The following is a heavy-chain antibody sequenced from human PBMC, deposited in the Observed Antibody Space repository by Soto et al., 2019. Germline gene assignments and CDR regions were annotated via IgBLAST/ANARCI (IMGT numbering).Heavy chain of an antibody. J-gene: IGHJ6*02. D-gene: IGHD7-27*01. CDR1: GVTFTCCW. CDR2: INPDGSGT. V-gene: IGHV3-7*05. CDR3: SRSSRPATFTGIGDG. Sequence: DVHLVESGGGLVQPGGSLKLSCVASGVTFTCCWMNWVRQAPGKGLDGVANINPDGSGTYYVDSMKGRFTIYRDNAKNSLSLHMNSLRDDDAAVYYCSRSSRPATFTGIGDGWGQGTTVTVSS.